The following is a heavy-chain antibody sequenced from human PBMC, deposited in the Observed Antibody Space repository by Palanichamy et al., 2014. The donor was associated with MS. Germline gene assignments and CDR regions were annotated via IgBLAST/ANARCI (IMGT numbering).Heavy chain of an antibody. CDR3: ARERLVRGVIKREFWFDP. Sequence: QVQLQESGPGLVKPSQTLSLTCTVSGGSISSGNYFWNWIRQPAGKGLEWIGHIYTSGSTNYSPSLKSRVTISLDTSKNQFSLKLSSVTAADTAVYYCARERLVRGVIKREFWFDPWGQGTLVTVSS. D-gene: IGHD3-10*01. J-gene: IGHJ5*02. CDR2: IYTSGST. V-gene: IGHV4-61*02. CDR1: GGSISSGNYF.